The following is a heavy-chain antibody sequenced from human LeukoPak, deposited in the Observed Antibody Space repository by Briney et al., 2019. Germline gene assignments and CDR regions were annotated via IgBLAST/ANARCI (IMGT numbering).Heavy chain of an antibody. D-gene: IGHD6-6*01. V-gene: IGHV3-7*01. CDR2: IKKDGSEK. J-gene: IGHJ4*02. CDR3: ARDQWYSSSDF. Sequence: GGSLRLSCAASGFTFNIYSMTWVRQAPGKGLEWVANIKKDGSEKYYVDSVKGRFTISRDNAKNSLCLQMNSLRAEDTAVYYCARDQWYSSSDFWGQGTLVTVSS. CDR1: GFTFNIYS.